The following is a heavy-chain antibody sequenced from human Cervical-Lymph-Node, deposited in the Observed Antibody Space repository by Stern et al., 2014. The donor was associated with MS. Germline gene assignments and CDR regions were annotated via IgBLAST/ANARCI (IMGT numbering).Heavy chain of an antibody. J-gene: IGHJ4*02. CDR1: GGSITRGGEY. D-gene: IGHD3-10*01. V-gene: IGHV4-31*02. CDR2: IIYSGSS. Sequence: QLQLQESGPGLVKPSQTLSLTCTVSGGSITRGGEYWSWVRQRPGKGRKWDGYIIYSGSSYYNPSLKSRVTISVDTSKNQFSLRLTSVTAADTAVYYCARFSLFGEYYFDSWGQGTLVTVSS. CDR3: ARFSLFGEYYFDS.